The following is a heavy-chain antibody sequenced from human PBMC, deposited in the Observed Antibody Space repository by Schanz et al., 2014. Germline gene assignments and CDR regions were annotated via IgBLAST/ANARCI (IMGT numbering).Heavy chain of an antibody. Sequence: EVQLLESGGGLVQPGGSLRISCAASGSTFSGYAMSWVRQAPGKGLEWVSLIYKSGSAFYADSVKGRLTISRDNSKNTVYLEMNRLRTEDTALYYCARDSAGTTFGVLDSWGQGTLVTVSS. CDR2: LIYKSGSA. CDR1: GSTFSGYA. V-gene: IGHV3-23*03. J-gene: IGHJ4*02. CDR3: ARDSAGTTFGVLDS. D-gene: IGHD1-1*01.